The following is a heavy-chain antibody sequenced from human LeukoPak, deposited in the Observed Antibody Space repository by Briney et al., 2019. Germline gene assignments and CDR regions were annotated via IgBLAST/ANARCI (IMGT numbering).Heavy chain of an antibody. CDR3: ARSSCSRTTCPDY. V-gene: IGHV1-2*04. Sequence: ASVRVSCKASGYTFIGYYMHWVRQAPGQGLEWMGWIDPKSDGTNYAQKFQGWVTMTRDTSVSTVYMELSRLSSDDTAVYYCARSSCSRTTCPDYWGQGTLVTVSS. CDR1: GYTFIGYY. J-gene: IGHJ4*02. D-gene: IGHD2-2*01. CDR2: IDPKSDGT.